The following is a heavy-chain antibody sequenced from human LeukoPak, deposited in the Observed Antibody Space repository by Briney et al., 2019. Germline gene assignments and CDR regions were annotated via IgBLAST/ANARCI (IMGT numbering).Heavy chain of an antibody. J-gene: IGHJ4*02. Sequence: PGGSLRLSCVASGFTFSDYYMSWIRQAPGKGLEWISYISSGSSSTNYADSVKGRFTISRDNPKNSLYLLMNSLRAEDTAMYYCARDFIHRSGEANYWGQGTLVTVSS. CDR1: GFTFSDYY. CDR3: ARDFIHRSGEANY. CDR2: ISSGSSST. V-gene: IGHV3-11*05. D-gene: IGHD3-22*01.